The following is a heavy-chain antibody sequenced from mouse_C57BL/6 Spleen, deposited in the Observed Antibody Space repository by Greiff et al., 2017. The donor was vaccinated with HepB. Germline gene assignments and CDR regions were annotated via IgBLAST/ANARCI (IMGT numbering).Heavy chain of an antibody. CDR2: INPSTGGT. D-gene: IGHD4-1*01. V-gene: IGHV1-42*01. CDR3: ARRLGPGFDY. CDR1: GYSFTGYY. Sequence: VQLQQSGPELVKPGASVKISCKASGYSFTGYYMNWVKQSPEKSLEWIGEINPSTGGTTYNQKFKAKATLTVDKSSSTAYMQLKSLTSEDSAVYYCARRLGPGFDYWGQGTTLTVSS. J-gene: IGHJ2*01.